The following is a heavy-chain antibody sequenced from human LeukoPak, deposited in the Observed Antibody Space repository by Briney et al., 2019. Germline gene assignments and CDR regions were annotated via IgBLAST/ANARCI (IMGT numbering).Heavy chain of an antibody. D-gene: IGHD4-17*01. J-gene: IGHJ4*02. V-gene: IGHV1-69*01. CDR1: GGTFSSYA. CDR2: IIPIFGTA. Sequence: SVKVSCKASGGTFSSYAISWVRQAPGQGLEWMGGIIPIFGTANYAQKFQGRVTITADESTSTAYMELSSLRSEDTAVYYCARDPDYGDYVGIRSTSDYWGQGTLVTAPS. CDR3: ARDPDYGDYVGIRSTSDY.